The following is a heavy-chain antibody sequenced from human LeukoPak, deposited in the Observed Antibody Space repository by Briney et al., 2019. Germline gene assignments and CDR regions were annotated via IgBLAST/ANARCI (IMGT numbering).Heavy chain of an antibody. CDR2: IYHSGST. D-gene: IGHD2-2*02. J-gene: IGHJ3*02. CDR3: ARLGYCSSTSCYTTAFDI. CDR1: GYSISSGYY. V-gene: IGHV4-38-2*01. Sequence: SETLSLTXAVSGYSISSGYYWGWIRPPPGKGLEWIGSIYHSGSTYYNPSLKSRVTISVDTSKNQFSLKLSSVTAADTAVYYCARLGYCSSTSCYTTAFDIWGQGTMATVSS.